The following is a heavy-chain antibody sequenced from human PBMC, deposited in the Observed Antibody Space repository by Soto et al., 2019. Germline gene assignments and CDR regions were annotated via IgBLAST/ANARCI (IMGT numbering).Heavy chain of an antibody. D-gene: IGHD3-10*01. CDR1: GYTFTSYC. Sequence: ASVKVSCKASGYTFTSYCMHWVRQAPGQGLEWMGIINPSGGSTSYAQKFQGRVTMTRDTSTSTVYMELSSLRSEDTAVYSCASARFGISGVREDFWGQGTTGTVSS. J-gene: IGHJ6*02. CDR2: INPSGGST. CDR3: ASARFGISGVREDF. V-gene: IGHV1-46*01.